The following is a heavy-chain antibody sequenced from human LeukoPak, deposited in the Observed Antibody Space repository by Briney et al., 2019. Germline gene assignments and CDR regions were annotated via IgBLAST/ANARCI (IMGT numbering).Heavy chain of an antibody. Sequence: GGSLRLSCASSGFTFSAYHMNWVRKAPGKGLEWISFISSDSGTIYYADSVKGRFTISRNNAANSLYLQMNNLRDEDTAVYYCARRDPFDYWGQGTMVTVSS. CDR3: ARRDPFDY. CDR2: ISSDSGTI. CDR1: GFTFSAYH. V-gene: IGHV3-48*02. J-gene: IGHJ4*02.